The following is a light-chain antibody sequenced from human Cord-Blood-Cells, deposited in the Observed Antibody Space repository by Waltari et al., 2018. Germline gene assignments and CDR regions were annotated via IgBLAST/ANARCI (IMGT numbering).Light chain of an antibody. V-gene: IGKV1-39*01. J-gene: IGKJ4*01. CDR2: AAS. Sequence: DTQMTQSPPYLSASVADRVTITCRASQSISSYLNWYQQKPGKAPKLLSYAASSLQSGVPSRFSGSGSGTDFTLTISSLQPEDVATYYCQQSYSTPLTFGGGTKVEIK. CDR1: QSISSY. CDR3: QQSYSTPLT.